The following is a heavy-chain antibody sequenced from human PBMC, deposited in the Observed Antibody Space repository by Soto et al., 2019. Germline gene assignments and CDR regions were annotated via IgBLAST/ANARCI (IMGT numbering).Heavy chain of an antibody. J-gene: IGHJ4*02. V-gene: IGHV3-21*01. Sequence: PGGSLRLSCAASGFTFSSYSMNWVRQAPGKGLEWVSSISSSSSYIYYADSVKGRFTISRDNAKNSLYLQMNSLRAEDTAVYYCARADTYYYDSSGYYVLDYWGQGTLVTVSS. CDR3: ARADTYYYDSSGYYVLDY. CDR1: GFTFSSYS. CDR2: ISSSSSYI. D-gene: IGHD3-22*01.